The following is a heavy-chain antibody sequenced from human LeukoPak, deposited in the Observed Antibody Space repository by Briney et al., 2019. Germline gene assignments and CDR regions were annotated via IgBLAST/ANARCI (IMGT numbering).Heavy chain of an antibody. J-gene: IGHJ5*02. V-gene: IGHV4-30-4*01. CDR3: ARKYPDHWFDP. CDR1: GGSISSGNFY. CDR2: IFYLGST. Sequence: PSETLSLTCNVSGGSISSGNFYWSWIRQPPGKGLEWIGYIFYLGSTYYNLSLKSRVTMSVDTSKNQFSLKLRSVTAADTAVYYCARKYPDHWFDPWGQGTLVTVSS. D-gene: IGHD6-6*01.